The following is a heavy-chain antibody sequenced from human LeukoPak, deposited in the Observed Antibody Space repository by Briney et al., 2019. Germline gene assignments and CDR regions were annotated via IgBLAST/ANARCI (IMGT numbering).Heavy chain of an antibody. Sequence: ASVTDSCKASGYTFTSYAINWVRQAPGQGLEWVGWFSPYNGNTNYAQNLQGRVTMTTDTSTNTAYMELRSLRSDDTAVYFCATDATAYSSAWTYFDYWGQGTLVTVSS. J-gene: IGHJ4*02. D-gene: IGHD6-19*01. CDR2: FSPYNGNT. CDR1: GYTFTSYA. V-gene: IGHV1-18*01. CDR3: ATDATAYSSAWTYFDY.